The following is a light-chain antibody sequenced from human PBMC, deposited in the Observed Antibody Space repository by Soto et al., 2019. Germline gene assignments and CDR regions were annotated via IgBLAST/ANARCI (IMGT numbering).Light chain of an antibody. Sequence: EIVMTQSPATLSVSPGERATLSCRASQSVSSNLAWYQQKPGQAPRLLIYGASTRATGIPARFSGSGSGTEFTLTISSLQSEDFAVYYCQQYGSWTFGQGTKV. CDR2: GAS. CDR1: QSVSSN. V-gene: IGKV3-15*01. J-gene: IGKJ1*01. CDR3: QQYGSWT.